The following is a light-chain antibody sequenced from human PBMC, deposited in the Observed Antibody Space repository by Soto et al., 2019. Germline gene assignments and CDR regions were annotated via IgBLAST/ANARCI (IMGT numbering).Light chain of an antibody. V-gene: IGKV1-5*01. Sequence: DIQITQSPSTLSASVVVRVTVTCWASQSISSWVAWYQQKPGKAPKLLIYDASSLESGVPSRFSGSGSGTEFTLTISSLQPDDFATYYCQQYNSYSRKFGQGNKVDIK. J-gene: IGKJ1*01. CDR3: QQYNSYSRK. CDR2: DAS. CDR1: QSISSW.